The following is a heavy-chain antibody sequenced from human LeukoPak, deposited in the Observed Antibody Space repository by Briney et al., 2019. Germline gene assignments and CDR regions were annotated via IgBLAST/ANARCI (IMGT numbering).Heavy chain of an antibody. CDR3: AREPYSSAWLFDY. CDR1: GFTFGIYT. J-gene: IGHJ4*02. D-gene: IGHD6-19*01. Sequence: GGSLRLSCAASGFTFGIYTMNWVRQAPGKGLEWVSSISSSSSYIYYADSMKGRFTISRDNAKNSLYLQLNSLTAEDTAVYYCAREPYSSAWLFDYWGQGTLVTVSS. CDR2: ISSSSSYI. V-gene: IGHV3-21*01.